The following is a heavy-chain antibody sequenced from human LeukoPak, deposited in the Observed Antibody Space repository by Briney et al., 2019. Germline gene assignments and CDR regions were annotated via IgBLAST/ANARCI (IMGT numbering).Heavy chain of an antibody. Sequence: GESLKISCNISGYRLTNDWLGWMRQVPGKGLEWMGLIYPGDSDTRYSPSFQGQVTFSVDMSISTAYLQWSGLKTSDTAIYYCVRFGLTSSLDYWGQGTLVTVSS. V-gene: IGHV5-51*01. J-gene: IGHJ4*02. D-gene: IGHD1-1*01. CDR1: GYRLTNDW. CDR3: VRFGLTSSLDY. CDR2: IYPGDSDT.